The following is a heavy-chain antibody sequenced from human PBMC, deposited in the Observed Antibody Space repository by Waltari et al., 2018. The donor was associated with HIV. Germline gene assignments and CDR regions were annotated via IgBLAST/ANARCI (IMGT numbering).Heavy chain of an antibody. CDR2: VSHSGAT. Sequence: VQLEQWGGGLLKTAETLSLTCAVYGGSLNGFYCTWIRQSPQMGLEWIGEVSHSGATAYHPSLKGRATVSLDTAKNQFSLNLKSLTAADSALYFCSRGRQPYSGLLTGYTFYFDFWSQGSRVVVSS. D-gene: IGHD2-21*01. CDR1: GGSLNGFY. CDR3: SRGRQPYSGLLTGYTFYFDF. V-gene: IGHV4-34*02. J-gene: IGHJ4*02.